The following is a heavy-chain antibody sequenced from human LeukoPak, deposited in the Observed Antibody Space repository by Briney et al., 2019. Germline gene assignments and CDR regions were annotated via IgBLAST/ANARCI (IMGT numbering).Heavy chain of an antibody. CDR3: AREFDGFGVVHDAFDI. V-gene: IGHV4-59*01. J-gene: IGHJ3*02. D-gene: IGHD3-3*01. CDR1: GGSISSYY. CDR2: IYYSGST. Sequence: SETLSLTCTVSGGSISSYYWSWIRQPPGKGLEWIGYIYYSGSTSYNPSLKSRVTISVDTSKNQFSLKLSSVTAADTAVYYCAREFDGFGVVHDAFDIWGQGTMVTVSS.